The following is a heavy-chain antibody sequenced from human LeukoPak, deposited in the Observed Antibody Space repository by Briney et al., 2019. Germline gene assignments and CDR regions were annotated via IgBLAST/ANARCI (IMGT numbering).Heavy chain of an antibody. CDR3: ARARGVRYYFDY. CDR1: GFTFSSYA. CDR2: ISGSGGST. V-gene: IGHV3-23*01. D-gene: IGHD4-23*01. Sequence: PGGSLRLSCAASGFTFSSYAMSWVRQAPGKGLEWVSAISGSGGSTYYADSVKGRFTISRDNSKNTLYLQMNSLRAEDTAVYYCARARGVRYYFDYWGQGTLVTVSS. J-gene: IGHJ4*02.